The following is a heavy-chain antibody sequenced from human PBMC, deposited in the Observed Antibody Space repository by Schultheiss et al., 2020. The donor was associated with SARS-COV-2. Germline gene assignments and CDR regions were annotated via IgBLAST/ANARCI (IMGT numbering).Heavy chain of an antibody. CDR2: IYYSGST. CDR3: ARLTGGTFQGFDP. Sequence: SETLSLTCTVSGGSISSGGYYWSWIRQHPGKGLEWIGYIYYSGSTYYNPSLKSRVTISVDTSKNQFSLKLSSVTAADTAMYYCARLTGGTFQGFDPWGQGTRVTVSS. J-gene: IGHJ5*02. D-gene: IGHD1-26*01. V-gene: IGHV4-31*03. CDR1: GGSISSGGYY.